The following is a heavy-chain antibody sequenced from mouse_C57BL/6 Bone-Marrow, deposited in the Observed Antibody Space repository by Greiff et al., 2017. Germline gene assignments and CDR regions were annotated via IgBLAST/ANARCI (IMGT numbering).Heavy chain of an antibody. CDR1: GFTFTDYY. V-gene: IGHV7-3*01. J-gene: IGHJ1*03. CDR2: IRNKANGYTT. Sequence: EVQLVESGGGLVQPGGSLSLSCAASGFTFTDYYMSWVRQPPGKALEWLGFIRNKANGYTTEYSASVKGRFTSSRDNSQSILYLQMNALRAEDSATYYCARPNWDWYFDVWGTGTTVTVSS. D-gene: IGHD4-1*01. CDR3: ARPNWDWYFDV.